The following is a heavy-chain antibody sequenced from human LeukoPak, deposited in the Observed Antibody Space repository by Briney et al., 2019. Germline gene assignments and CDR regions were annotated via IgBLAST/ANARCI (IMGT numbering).Heavy chain of an antibody. V-gene: IGHV1-18*01. CDR1: GYTFTSYG. J-gene: IGHJ4*02. Sequence: ASVKVSCKASGYTFTSYGITWVRQAPGQGLEWMGWISAYNDNTNYAQKLQGRVTMTTDTSTSTAYMELRSLRSDDTAVYYCARDYSSSSCTYFDYWGQGTLVTVSS. D-gene: IGHD6-6*01. CDR3: ARDYSSSSCTYFDY. CDR2: ISAYNDNT.